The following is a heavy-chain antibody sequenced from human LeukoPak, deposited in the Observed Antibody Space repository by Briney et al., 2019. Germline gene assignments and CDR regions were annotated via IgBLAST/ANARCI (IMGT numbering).Heavy chain of an antibody. Sequence: GGSLRLSCAASGFTFSSYSMSWVRQAPGKGLEWVSATGSNGVTYYADSVKGRFTISRDNSKNALYLQMNGLRADDTAVYYCGIRDTSDYYVFWGQGTLVTVSS. CDR3: GIRDTSDYYVF. CDR2: TGSNGVT. J-gene: IGHJ4*02. V-gene: IGHV3-23*01. D-gene: IGHD3-22*01. CDR1: GFTFSSYS.